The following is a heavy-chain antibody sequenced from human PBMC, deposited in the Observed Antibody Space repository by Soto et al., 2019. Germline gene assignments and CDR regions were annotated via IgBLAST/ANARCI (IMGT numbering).Heavy chain of an antibody. D-gene: IGHD4-4*01. Sequence: GGSLRLSCAASGFPFSSYVMAWVRQAPGKGLEWVSGISGGGSNTFYADSVKGRFTISRDNSKNTLLSQMNSLGAEDTAVYYCAKDSNKYSSSLRGRYFDYWGQGIEVTVSS. CDR3: AKDSNKYSSSLRGRYFDY. V-gene: IGHV3-23*01. J-gene: IGHJ4*02. CDR2: ISGGGSNT. CDR1: GFPFSSYV.